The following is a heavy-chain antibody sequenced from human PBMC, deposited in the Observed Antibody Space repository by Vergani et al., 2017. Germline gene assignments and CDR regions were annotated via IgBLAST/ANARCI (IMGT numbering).Heavy chain of an antibody. D-gene: IGHD3-10*01. CDR2: VSFRGDT. CDR1: GSSFNSYY. J-gene: IGHJ4*02. V-gene: IGHV4-59*01. CDR3: ARSRIYYGAGSPDY. Sequence: QVKLQESGPGLVKPSEPLSLTCTVSGSSFNSYYWSWLRQPPGKGLEWMGYVSFRGDTLYDPSVKGRMTISLNTSSNQFSLYLTSVTAADTAVYYCARSRIYYGAGSPDYGGQGTLVTVSS.